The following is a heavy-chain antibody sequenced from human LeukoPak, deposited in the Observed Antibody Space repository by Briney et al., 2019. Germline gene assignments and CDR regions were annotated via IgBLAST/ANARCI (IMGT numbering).Heavy chain of an antibody. D-gene: IGHD3-9*01. CDR1: GYTFTSYG. CDR2: ISAYNGNT. CDR3: ASTLDYDILTGYPKNFDY. Sequence: ASVKVSCKASGYTFTSYGIGWVRQAPGQGLEWMGWISAYNGNTNYAQKLQGRVTMTTDTSTSTAYMELRSLRSGDTAVYYCASTLDYDILTGYPKNFDYWGQGTLVTVSS. J-gene: IGHJ4*02. V-gene: IGHV1-18*01.